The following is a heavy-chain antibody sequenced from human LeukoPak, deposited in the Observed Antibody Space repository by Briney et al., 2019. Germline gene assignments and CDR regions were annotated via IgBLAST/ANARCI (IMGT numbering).Heavy chain of an antibody. CDR3: ARVGYDFWSGYYFDY. V-gene: IGHV1-8*03. J-gene: IGHJ4*02. CDR1: GYTFTSYD. CDR2: MNPNSGNT. Sequence: ASVKVSCKASGYTFTSYDISWVRQATRQGLEWMGWMNPNSGNTGYAQKFQGRVTITRNTSISTAYMELSSLRSEDTAVYYCARVGYDFWSGYYFDYWGQGTLVTVSS. D-gene: IGHD3-3*01.